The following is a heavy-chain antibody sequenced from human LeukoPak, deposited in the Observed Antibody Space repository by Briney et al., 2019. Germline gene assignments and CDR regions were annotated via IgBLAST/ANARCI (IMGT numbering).Heavy chain of an antibody. V-gene: IGHV1-2*02. CDR1: GYTFTGYY. CDR2: INPNSGGT. CDR3: ARVPFRLEWLLLGY. Sequence: ASVKVSCKASGYTFTGYYMHWVRQAPGQGLEWMGWINPNSGGTNYAQKFQGRVTMTRDTSISTAYMEPSRLRSDDTAVYYCARVPFRLEWLLLGYWGQGTLVTVPS. J-gene: IGHJ4*02. D-gene: IGHD3-3*01.